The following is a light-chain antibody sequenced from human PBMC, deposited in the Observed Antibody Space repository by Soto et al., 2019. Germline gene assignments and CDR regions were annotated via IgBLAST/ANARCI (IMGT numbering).Light chain of an antibody. V-gene: IGKV1-33*01. CDR1: QDISNY. Sequence: IQLTPSPTSLSAYIGVGVTITXQASQDISNYLNWYQQKPGKAPKLLIYDASNLETGVPSRFSGSGSGTDFTFTISSLQPEDIATYYCQQYDNLRITFGPGTKVDIK. J-gene: IGKJ3*01. CDR2: DAS. CDR3: QQYDNLRIT.